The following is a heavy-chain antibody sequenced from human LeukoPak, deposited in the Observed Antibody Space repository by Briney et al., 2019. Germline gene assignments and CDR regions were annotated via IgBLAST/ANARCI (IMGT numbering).Heavy chain of an antibody. CDR3: ARLGRGYSTNYYYYMDV. D-gene: IGHD5-24*01. CDR1: GYSFTSYW. V-gene: IGHV5-51*01. J-gene: IGHJ6*03. Sequence: GESLKISCKGSGYSFTSYWIGWVRQMPGKGLEWMGIIYPGDSDTRYSPSFQGQVTISADKSISTPYLQWSSLKASDTAMYYCARLGRGYSTNYYYYMDVWGKGTTVTISS. CDR2: IYPGDSDT.